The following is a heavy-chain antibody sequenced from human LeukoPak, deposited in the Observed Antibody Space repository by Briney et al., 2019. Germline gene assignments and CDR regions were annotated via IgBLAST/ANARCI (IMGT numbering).Heavy chain of an antibody. CDR2: ISWDGGST. D-gene: IGHD3-3*01. CDR1: GFTFDDYT. CDR3: ARLGYGLHDFWSGYQVPLDY. V-gene: IGHV3-43*01. J-gene: IGHJ4*02. Sequence: PGGSPRLSCAASGFTFDDYTMHWVRQAPGKGLEWVSLISWDGGSTYYADSVKGRFTISRDNSKNTLYLQMNSLRAEDTAVYYCARLGYGLHDFWSGYQVPLDYWGQGTLVTVSS.